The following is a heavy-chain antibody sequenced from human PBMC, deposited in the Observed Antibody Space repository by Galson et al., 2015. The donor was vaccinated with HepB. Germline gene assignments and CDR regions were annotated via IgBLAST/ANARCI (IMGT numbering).Heavy chain of an antibody. D-gene: IGHD3-3*01. CDR2: IYWNDNK. CDR3: ARRRHVDFYWLDP. CDR1: GFSLTTYGVG. Sequence: PALVKPTQTLTLTCTFSGFSLTTYGVGVAWIRQPPGKALEWLALIYWNDNKIYSPSLESRLTITKDTPKNQVVLTMTNMDPVDTATYFCARRRHVDFYWLDPWGQGTLVTVSS. J-gene: IGHJ5*02. V-gene: IGHV2-5*01.